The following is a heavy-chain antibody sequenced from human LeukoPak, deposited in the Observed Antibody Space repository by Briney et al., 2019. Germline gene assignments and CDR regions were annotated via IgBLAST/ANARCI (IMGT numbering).Heavy chain of an antibody. CDR3: AKDARLGSGSYVFDY. D-gene: IGHD3-10*01. CDR2: ISWNSGSI. J-gene: IGHJ4*02. CDR1: GFTFDDYA. Sequence: GGSLRLSCVASGFTFDDYAMHWVRQAPGKGLEWVSGISWNSGSIGYADSVKGRFTISRDNAKNSLYLQMNSLRAEDTALYYCAKDARLGSGSYVFDYWGQGTLVTVSS. V-gene: IGHV3-9*01.